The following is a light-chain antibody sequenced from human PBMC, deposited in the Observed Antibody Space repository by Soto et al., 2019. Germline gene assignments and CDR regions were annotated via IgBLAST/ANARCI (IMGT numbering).Light chain of an antibody. J-gene: IGKJ4*01. CDR1: QSVSSY. Sequence: EIVLTQSPATLSLSPGERATLSCRASQSVSSYLAWYQQKPGQAPRLLIYDASNRATGIPARFSGSGSGTDFTLTISSLEPEDFAVYYCQQRSNWPPKLTFGGGTKVDIK. CDR2: DAS. V-gene: IGKV3-11*01. CDR3: QQRSNWPPKLT.